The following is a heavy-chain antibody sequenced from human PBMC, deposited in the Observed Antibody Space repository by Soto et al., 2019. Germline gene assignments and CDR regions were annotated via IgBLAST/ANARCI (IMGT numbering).Heavy chain of an antibody. Sequence: QVLLVESGGGVFQPGRSVRLSCEGSGFAFSIYAMHWVRQAPGKGLEWVAVISHDGTNRYYADSVKSRFTISRDNSKTTVYLEMSRPRAEDTAVYFCVRSSGVPTPDFDYWGQGTLVTVSS. D-gene: IGHD3-10*01. CDR1: GFAFSIYA. J-gene: IGHJ4*02. V-gene: IGHV3-30-3*01. CDR2: ISHDGTNR. CDR3: VRSSGVPTPDFDY.